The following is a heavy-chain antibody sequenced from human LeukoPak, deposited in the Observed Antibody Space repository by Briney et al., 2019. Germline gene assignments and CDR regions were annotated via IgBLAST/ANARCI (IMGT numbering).Heavy chain of an antibody. J-gene: IGHJ6*03. CDR2: IGTGGDT. Sequence: GGSLRLSCAASGFTFSSFDMHWVRQATGQGLEWVASIGTGGDTYYPASVGGRFTLSRDNAKNPLYLQMHSLTAGDTAVYYCARGPPRGKYYYMDVWGKGTTVTVSS. CDR1: GFTFSSFD. V-gene: IGHV3-13*01. CDR3: ARGPPRGKYYYMDV. D-gene: IGHD1-1*01.